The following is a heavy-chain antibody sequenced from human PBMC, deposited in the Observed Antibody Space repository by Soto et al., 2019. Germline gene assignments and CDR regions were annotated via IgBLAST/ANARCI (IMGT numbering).Heavy chain of an antibody. CDR2: INPNSGGT. J-gene: IGHJ5*02. Sequence: GASVKVSCKASGYTFTGYYMHWVRQAPGQGLEWMGWINPNSGGTNYAQKFQGRVTMTRDTSISTAYMELSRLRSDDTAVYYCARSYCSGGSCPRGNWFDPWGQGTLVTVSS. D-gene: IGHD2-15*01. V-gene: IGHV1-2*02. CDR1: GYTFTGYY. CDR3: ARSYCSGGSCPRGNWFDP.